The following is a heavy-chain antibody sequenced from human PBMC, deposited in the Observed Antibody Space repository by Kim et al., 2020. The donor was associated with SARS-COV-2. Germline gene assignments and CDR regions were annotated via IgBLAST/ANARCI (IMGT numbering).Heavy chain of an antibody. Sequence: WGSLRLSFSSSLLTSRSYRLSWVRQAPGKGLEWVANIKQDGSEKYYVDSVKGRFTISRDNAKNSLYLQMNSLRAEDTAVYYCARTYYDFWSGYHEYYYYGMDVWGQGTTVTVSS. CDR1: LLTSRSYR. CDR2: IKQDGSEK. V-gene: IGHV3-7*01. CDR3: ARTYYDFWSGYHEYYYYGMDV. J-gene: IGHJ6*02. D-gene: IGHD3-3*01.